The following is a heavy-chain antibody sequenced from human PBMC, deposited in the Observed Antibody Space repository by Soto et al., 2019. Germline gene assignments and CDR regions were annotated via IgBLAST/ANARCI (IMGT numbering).Heavy chain of an antibody. CDR3: ARADPDASVGY. D-gene: IGHD3-16*01. CDR1: GGSMSSHY. Sequence: LTCTVSGGSMSSHYWTWLRQPPGKGLEWIGYISYSGSTYYNPSLKSRVTISADTSRNQFSLELSSVIAADTAVYYCARADPDASVGYWGQGTLVTVS. J-gene: IGHJ4*02. V-gene: IGHV4-59*11. CDR2: ISYSGST.